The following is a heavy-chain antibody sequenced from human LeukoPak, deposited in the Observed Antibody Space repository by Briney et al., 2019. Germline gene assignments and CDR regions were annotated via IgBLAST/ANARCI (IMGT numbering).Heavy chain of an antibody. J-gene: IGHJ6*03. CDR1: GGSISSYY. CDR2: IYYSGST. CDR3: ARYNYCSSTSCYYYYYYMDV. D-gene: IGHD2-2*01. Sequence: PSETLSLTCTVSGGSISSYYWSWIRQPPGKGLEWIGYIYYSGSTNYNPSLKSRVTISVDTSKNQFSLKLGSVTAADTAVYYCARYNYCSSTSCYYYYYYMDVWGKGTTVTVSS. V-gene: IGHV4-59*01.